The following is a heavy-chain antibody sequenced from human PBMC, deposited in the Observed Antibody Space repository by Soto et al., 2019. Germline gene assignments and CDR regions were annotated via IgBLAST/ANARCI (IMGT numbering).Heavy chain of an antibody. CDR1: GGSINSGGYY. D-gene: IGHD3-22*01. CDR2: IFYSGST. V-gene: IGHV4-31*03. CDR3: ARNSISKKIDY. J-gene: IGHJ4*02. Sequence: QVQLQESGPGLVKPSQTLSLTCSVSGGSINSGGYYWTWIRQHPGKGLEWIGNIFYSGSTSYNPSLKSRLTISIDTSKTHFSLKLSSVTAADKAVYYCARNSISKKIDYWGQGTLVTVSS.